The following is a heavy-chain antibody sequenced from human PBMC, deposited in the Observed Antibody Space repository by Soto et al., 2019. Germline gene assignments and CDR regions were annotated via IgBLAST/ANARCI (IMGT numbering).Heavy chain of an antibody. CDR3: AKLPWEVDRP. D-gene: IGHD1-26*01. CDR1: GFTFSNFL. CDR2: IGPDGTDI. J-gene: IGHJ5*02. V-gene: IGHV3-74*01. Sequence: GGSLRLSCSDSGFTFSNFLRHWVRQAPGKGLEWVSHIGPDGTDIVYADSVKGRFTISRVNYSNTVYLQMNSLKAEETAMYYCAKLPWEVDRPWGQGTLVNVSS.